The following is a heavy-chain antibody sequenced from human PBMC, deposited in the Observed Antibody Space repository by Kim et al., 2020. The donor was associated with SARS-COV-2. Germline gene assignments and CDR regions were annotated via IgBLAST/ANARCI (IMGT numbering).Heavy chain of an antibody. J-gene: IGHJ4*02. Sequence: ADSVKGRFTISTDNTKNTPYLHMNSLRAEGTAVYYCAKEGHYYDSRYFDYWGQGTLVTVSS. D-gene: IGHD3-22*01. CDR3: AKEGHYYDSRYFDY. V-gene: IGHV3-23*01.